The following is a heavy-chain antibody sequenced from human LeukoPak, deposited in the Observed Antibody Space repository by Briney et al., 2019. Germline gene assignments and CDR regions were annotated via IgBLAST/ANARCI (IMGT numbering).Heavy chain of an antibody. CDR2: IYSGGST. D-gene: IGHD2-21*02. V-gene: IGHV3-53*01. CDR3: ARTLSDGCYYYGMDV. Sequence: PLGSLRPSCAASGFTVTSNYMSSVRQAPGKGLEWVSGIYSGGSTYYADSVKGRFTISRDNSKNTLYLQMNSLRAEDTAVYYCARTLSDGCYYYGMDVWGQGTTVTVSS. CDR1: GFTVTSNY. J-gene: IGHJ6*02.